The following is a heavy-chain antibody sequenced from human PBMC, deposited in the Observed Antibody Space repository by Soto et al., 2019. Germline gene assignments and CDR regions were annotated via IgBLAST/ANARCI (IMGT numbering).Heavy chain of an antibody. CDR1: GFTFSSYS. J-gene: IGHJ6*03. CDR2: ISSSSSTI. D-gene: IGHD3-9*01. V-gene: IGHV3-48*01. CDR3: AREPDILTGYFDWYYYMDV. Sequence: GGSLRLSCAASGFTFSSYSMNWVRQAPGKGLEWVSYISSSSSTIYYADSVKGRFTISRDNAKNSLYLQMNSLRAEDTAVYYCAREPDILTGYFDWYYYMDVWGKGTTVTVSS.